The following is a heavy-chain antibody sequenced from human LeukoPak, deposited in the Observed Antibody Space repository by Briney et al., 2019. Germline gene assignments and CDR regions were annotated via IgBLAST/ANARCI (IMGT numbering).Heavy chain of an antibody. CDR2: IYYSGST. CDR1: GGSISSSSYY. Sequence: SETLSLTCTVSGGSISSSSYYWGWIRQPPGKGLEWIGSIYYSGSTYYNPSLKSRVTIYVDTSKNQFSLKLSSVTAADTAVYYCARAGPMIRGPFDPWGQGTLVTVSS. D-gene: IGHD3-10*01. J-gene: IGHJ5*02. CDR3: ARAGPMIRGPFDP. V-gene: IGHV4-39*01.